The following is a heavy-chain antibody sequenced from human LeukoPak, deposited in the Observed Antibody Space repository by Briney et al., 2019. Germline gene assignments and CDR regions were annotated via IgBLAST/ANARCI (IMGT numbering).Heavy chain of an antibody. J-gene: IGHJ3*02. D-gene: IGHD1-26*01. CDR1: GFTFNSYA. CDR3: ATGLVGATRDAFDI. CDR2: LWYDEGNK. V-gene: IGHV3-33*01. Sequence: GRSLRLSCAASGFTFNSYAMHWVRQAPGKGLEWVAVLWYDEGNKYYADSVKGRFTISRDNSKNTLYLQMSSLRAEDTAVYYCATGLVGATRDAFDIWGQGTMVTVSS.